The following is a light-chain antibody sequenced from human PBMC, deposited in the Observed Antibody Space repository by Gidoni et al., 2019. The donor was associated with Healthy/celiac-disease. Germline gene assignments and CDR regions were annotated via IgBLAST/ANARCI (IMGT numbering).Light chain of an antibody. CDR1: QSVLYSSNNKNY. J-gene: IGKJ1*01. V-gene: IGKV4-1*01. CDR2: WAS. CDR3: QQYYSTFWT. Sequence: IVMTQSPDSLAVSLGERATINCKSSQSVLYSSNNKNYLAWYQQKPGQPPKLLIYWASTRESGVPDRFSGSGSGTDFTLTISRLQAEDVAVYYCQQYYSTFWTFGQGTKVEIK.